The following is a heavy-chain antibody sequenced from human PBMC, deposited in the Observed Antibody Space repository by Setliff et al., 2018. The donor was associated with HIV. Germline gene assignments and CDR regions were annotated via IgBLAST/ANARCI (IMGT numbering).Heavy chain of an antibody. CDR1: GYMFIGYY. V-gene: IGHV1-2*02. CDR3: ARVRYCSGGSCYGGEYWFDP. D-gene: IGHD2-15*01. CDR2: INPYSGGT. Sequence: ASVKVSCKASGYMFIGYYIHWVRQAPGQGLEWMGWINPYSGGTNYAQKFQGSVTMTRDTSTSTVYMELSSLRSEDTAVYYCARVRYCSGGSCYGGEYWFDPWGQGTLVTVSS. J-gene: IGHJ5*02.